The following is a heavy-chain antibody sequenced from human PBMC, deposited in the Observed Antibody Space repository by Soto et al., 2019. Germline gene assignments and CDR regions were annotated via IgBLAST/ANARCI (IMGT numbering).Heavy chain of an antibody. Sequence: GGSLRLSCAASGFTFSSYAMSWVRQAPGKGLEWVSAISGSGGSTYYADSVKGRFTISRDNSKNTLYLQMNSLRAEDTAVYYCAKDLDIVVVVAAYYFDYWGQGTLVTVSS. CDR2: ISGSGGST. D-gene: IGHD2-15*01. V-gene: IGHV3-23*01. J-gene: IGHJ4*02. CDR1: GFTFSSYA. CDR3: AKDLDIVVVVAAYYFDY.